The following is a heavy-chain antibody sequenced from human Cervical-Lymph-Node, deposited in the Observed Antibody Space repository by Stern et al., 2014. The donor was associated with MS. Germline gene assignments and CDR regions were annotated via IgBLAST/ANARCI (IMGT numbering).Heavy chain of an antibody. J-gene: IGHJ4*02. V-gene: IGHV1-18*01. CDR3: ARAYAADRFDH. CDR1: GYTFSSYG. D-gene: IGHD2-15*01. Sequence: VQLVESGPEVKKPGASVKVSCKASGYTFSSYGIAWVRQAPGQGLQWMGWISAYNGNTNSAQKFQGRVTVTTDTSTSTGYMESRSLRSDDTAVYYCARAYAADRFDHWGQGSLVIVSS. CDR2: ISAYNGNT.